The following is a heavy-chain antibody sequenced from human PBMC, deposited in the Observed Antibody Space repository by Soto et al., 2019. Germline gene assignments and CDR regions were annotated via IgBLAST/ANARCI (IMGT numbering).Heavy chain of an antibody. Sequence: PSETLSLTCAVSGGTIDNNYWWSWVRQPPGKGLEWIGEIYYNGNTNYNPSLKSRLTISVDKSKNQFSLKLSSVTAADTAVYYCAREEYSSDWYGTDFCGQGILVTVSS. CDR2: IYYNGNT. J-gene: IGHJ4*02. V-gene: IGHV4-4*02. CDR3: AREEYSSDWYGTDF. CDR1: GGTIDNNYW. D-gene: IGHD6-19*01.